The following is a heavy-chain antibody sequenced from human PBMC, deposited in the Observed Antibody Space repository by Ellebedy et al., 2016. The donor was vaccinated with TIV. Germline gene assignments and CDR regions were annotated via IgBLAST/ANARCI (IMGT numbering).Heavy chain of an antibody. Sequence: GESLKIPXAASGFTFSSYSMNWVRQAPGKGLEWVSSISSSRGYIYYADSLKGRFTISRDNSKNTLYLQMNSLRAEDTAVYYCARAGVYSSSWYDYYYGMDVWGQGTTVTVSS. CDR2: ISSSRGYI. CDR3: ARAGVYSSSWYDYYYGMDV. J-gene: IGHJ6*02. D-gene: IGHD6-13*01. CDR1: GFTFSSYS. V-gene: IGHV3-21*01.